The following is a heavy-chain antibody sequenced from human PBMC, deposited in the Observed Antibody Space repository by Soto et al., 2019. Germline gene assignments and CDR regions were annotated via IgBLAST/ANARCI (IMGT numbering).Heavy chain of an antibody. D-gene: IGHD3-22*01. Sequence: QVQLVQSGAEVKKPGSSVKVSCKASGGTFSSYAISWVRQAPGQGLEWMGGIIPIFGTANYAQKFQGRVTITADESTSTAYMELSSLRSEDTAVYYCARVLKGYYDSSGYAFDIWGHGTMVTVSS. CDR1: GGTFSSYA. CDR2: IIPIFGTA. CDR3: ARVLKGYYDSSGYAFDI. V-gene: IGHV1-69*01. J-gene: IGHJ3*02.